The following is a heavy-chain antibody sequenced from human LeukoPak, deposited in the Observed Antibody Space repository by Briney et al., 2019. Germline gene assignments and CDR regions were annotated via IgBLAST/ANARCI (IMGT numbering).Heavy chain of an antibody. CDR1: GGSISSYY. CDR2: IYTSGTT. Sequence: PSETLSLTCGVSGGSISSYYWSWIRQPAGKGLEWIGHIYTSGTTNYNPSLKSRVTMSVDTSKNQFSLKLNSVTAADTAVYYCARDQTYYDTSGFSLYAFDIWGQGTMVTVSS. V-gene: IGHV4-4*07. D-gene: IGHD3-22*01. CDR3: ARDQTYYDTSGFSLYAFDI. J-gene: IGHJ3*02.